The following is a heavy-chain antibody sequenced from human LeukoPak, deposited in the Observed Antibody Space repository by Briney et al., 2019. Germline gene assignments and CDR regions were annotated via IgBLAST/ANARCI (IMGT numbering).Heavy chain of an antibody. V-gene: IGHV3-7*03. CDR2: IKEDGNLK. CDR1: GFTFSTYW. D-gene: IGHD2-2*01. CDR3: ARSTPFGDY. Sequence: PGGSLRLSCAASGFTFSTYWMHWVRQAPGKGLEWVANIKEDGNLKHYVDSLKGRFTISRDNAKNSLYLQMNSLRAEDTAVYYCARSTPFGDYWGQGTLVTVSS. J-gene: IGHJ4*02.